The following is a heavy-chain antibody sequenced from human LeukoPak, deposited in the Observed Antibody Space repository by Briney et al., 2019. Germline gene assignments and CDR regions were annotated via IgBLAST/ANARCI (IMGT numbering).Heavy chain of an antibody. D-gene: IGHD4-11*01. J-gene: IGHJ6*03. CDR3: AREHSNYDTVKYLYYYYMDV. Sequence: SETLSLTCTVSGVSISSYYWSWIRQPAGKGLEWIGRIYTSGSTNYNPSLKSRVTMSVDTSKNQFSLKLSSVTAADTAVYYCAREHSNYDTVKYLYYYYMDVWGKGTTVTVSS. CDR1: GVSISSYY. V-gene: IGHV4-4*07. CDR2: IYTSGST.